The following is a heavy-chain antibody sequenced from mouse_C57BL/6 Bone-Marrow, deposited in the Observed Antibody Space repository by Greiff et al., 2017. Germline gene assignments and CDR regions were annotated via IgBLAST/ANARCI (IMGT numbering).Heavy chain of an antibody. D-gene: IGHD4-1*01. CDR2: IGPGSGGT. CDR3: ARMGPGKGFAY. V-gene: IGHV1-77*01. Sequence: VQLQESGAELVQPGASVKISCKASGYTFTDYYITWVKQRPGQGLEWIGKIGPGSGGTYYNEKFKGKGTLTADKSSSTAYMQLSSLTSEDSAVYYWARMGPGKGFAYRGQGTLVTVSA. J-gene: IGHJ3*01. CDR1: GYTFTDYY.